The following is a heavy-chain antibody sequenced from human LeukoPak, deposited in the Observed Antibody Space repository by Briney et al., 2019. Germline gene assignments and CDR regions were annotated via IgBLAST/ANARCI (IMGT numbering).Heavy chain of an antibody. J-gene: IGHJ6*03. CDR3: ARQLRFWAAPYYMDV. Sequence: PSETLSLTCTVSGGSISSSSYYWGWIRQPPGKGLEWIGSIYYSGSTYYNPSLKSRVTISVDTSKNQFSLKLSSVTAADTAVYYCARQLRFWAAPYYMDVWGKGTTVTVSS. CDR2: IYYSGST. CDR1: GGSISSSSYY. D-gene: IGHD4-17*01. V-gene: IGHV4-39*01.